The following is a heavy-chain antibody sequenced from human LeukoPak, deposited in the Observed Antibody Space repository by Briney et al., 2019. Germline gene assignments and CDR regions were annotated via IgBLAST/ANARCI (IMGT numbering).Heavy chain of an antibody. D-gene: IGHD4-17*01. V-gene: IGHV3-23*01. CDR2: ISGSGGST. Sequence: TGGSLRLSCAASGFTFSSYGMSWVRQAPGKGLEWVSAISGSGGSTCYADSVKGRFTISRDNSKNTLYLQMNSLRAEDTAVYYCAKALNRRSTVTKGYWGQGTLVTVSS. CDR1: GFTFSSYG. CDR3: AKALNRRSTVTKGY. J-gene: IGHJ4*02.